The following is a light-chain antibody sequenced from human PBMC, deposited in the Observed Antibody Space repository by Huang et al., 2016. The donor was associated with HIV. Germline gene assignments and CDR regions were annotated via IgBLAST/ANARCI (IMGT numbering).Light chain of an antibody. CDR1: QNINTW. CDR2: RAS. J-gene: IGKJ2*01. CDR3: QQYNTYLYT. V-gene: IGKV1-5*03. Sequence: DIQMTQSPSTLSASVGDRVTITCRASQNINTWLAWYQQKPGKSPNLLIYRASSLQSGVPSRFTGSGSGTEFTLTITSLQPDDLATYSCQQYNTYLYTFGQGTKLEIK.